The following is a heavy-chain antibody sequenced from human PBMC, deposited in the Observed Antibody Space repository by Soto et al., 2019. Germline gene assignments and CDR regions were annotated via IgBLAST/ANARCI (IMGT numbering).Heavy chain of an antibody. J-gene: IGHJ6*02. D-gene: IGHD2-2*01. V-gene: IGHV3-30*18. Sequence: GGSLRLSCAASGFTFSSYGMHWVRQAPGKGLEWVAVISYDGSNKYYADSVKGRFTISRDNSKNTLYLQMNSLRAEDTAVYYCAKDPYCSSTSCPSGVWGQGTTVTSP. CDR3: AKDPYCSSTSCPSGV. CDR1: GFTFSSYG. CDR2: ISYDGSNK.